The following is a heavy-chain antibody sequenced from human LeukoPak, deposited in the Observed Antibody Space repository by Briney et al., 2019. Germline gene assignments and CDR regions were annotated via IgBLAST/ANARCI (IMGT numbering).Heavy chain of an antibody. D-gene: IGHD2-2*01. J-gene: IGHJ6*02. CDR1: GFRFTDYS. CDR3: VKDRPCETCMPMDA. Sequence: PGGSLRLSCAASGFRFTDYSMSWVRQAPGKGLEWVAGLGRSGEYKHYADSVKGRFTISRDNSKDTVSLQMNSLRAEDSAIYFCVKDRPCETCMPMDAWGQGTTVTVSS. CDR2: LGRSGEYK. V-gene: IGHV3-23*01.